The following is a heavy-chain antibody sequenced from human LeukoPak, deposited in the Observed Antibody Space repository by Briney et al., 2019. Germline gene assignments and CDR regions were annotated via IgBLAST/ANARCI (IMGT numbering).Heavy chain of an antibody. D-gene: IGHD6-6*01. V-gene: IGHV3-74*01. CDR1: GFTFSSYW. CDR2: INSDGSST. Sequence: GGSLRLSCAASGFTFSSYWMHWVRQAPGKGLVWVSRINSDGSSTSYADSVKGRFNISRDNDKNTLYLQMNSLRAEDTAVYYCARWRIAARSLDYWGPGTLVTVSS. J-gene: IGHJ4*02. CDR3: ARWRIAARSLDY.